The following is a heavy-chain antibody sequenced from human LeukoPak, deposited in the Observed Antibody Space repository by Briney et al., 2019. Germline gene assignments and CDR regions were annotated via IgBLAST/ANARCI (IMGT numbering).Heavy chain of an antibody. CDR2: IYPSGDST. CDR3: AKDQVGADY. J-gene: IGHJ4*02. CDR1: GFTFSAYS. D-gene: IGHD1-26*01. Sequence: GGSLRLSCAGTGFTFSAYSLNWVRQAPGKGLEWVSAIYPSGDSTYYADSVKGRFTISRDNSRNTLYLQMHSLRAEDTAVYYCAKDQVGADYWGQGTLVTVSS. V-gene: IGHV3-NL1*01.